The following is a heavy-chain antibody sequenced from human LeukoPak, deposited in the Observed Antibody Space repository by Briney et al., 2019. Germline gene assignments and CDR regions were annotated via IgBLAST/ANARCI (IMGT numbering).Heavy chain of an antibody. D-gene: IGHD3-10*01. CDR3: ATYTQNFGAPGTDY. CDR1: GFTFSNYW. Sequence: GGSLRLSCTVSGFTFSNYWMRWVRQAPGKGLEWVASIDKNGREKRYVDSVEGRFTFSRDNAKNSVYLQMTSLGAEDTAVYYCATYTQNFGAPGTDYWGQGTLVTVSS. V-gene: IGHV3-7*01. J-gene: IGHJ4*02. CDR2: IDKNGREK.